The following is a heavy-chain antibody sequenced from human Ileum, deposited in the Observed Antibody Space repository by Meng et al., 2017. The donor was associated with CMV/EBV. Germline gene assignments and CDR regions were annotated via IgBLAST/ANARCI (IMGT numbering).Heavy chain of an antibody. CDR2: IFFSGNT. V-gene: IGHV4-30-4*08. D-gene: IGHD6-13*01. Sequence: VSLQDSGPGLVNPSQTLCLSFNVSGASISSGDYYWSWIRQPPGKGLEWIGYIFFSGNTYYNPSLNNRVIISIDTPRNQFSLKVDSVTAADTAVYYCARFRIAALGNLFDPWGHGTLVTVFS. CDR1: GASISSGDYY. J-gene: IGHJ5*02. CDR3: ARFRIAALGNLFDP.